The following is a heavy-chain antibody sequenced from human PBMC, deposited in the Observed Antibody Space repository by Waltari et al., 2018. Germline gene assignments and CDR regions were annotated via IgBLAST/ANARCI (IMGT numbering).Heavy chain of an antibody. CDR2: IYTSGST. CDR3: ARVGSGYYYDFDY. D-gene: IGHD3-22*01. J-gene: IGHJ4*02. V-gene: IGHV4-4*07. Sequence: QVQLQESGPGLVKPSETLSLTCTVPGGSISSYYWSWIRPPAGKELEWMGRIYTSGSTNYYPSLKSRVTMSVDTSKNQFSLKLSSVTAADTAVYYCARVGSGYYYDFDYWGQGTLVTVSS. CDR1: GGSISSYY.